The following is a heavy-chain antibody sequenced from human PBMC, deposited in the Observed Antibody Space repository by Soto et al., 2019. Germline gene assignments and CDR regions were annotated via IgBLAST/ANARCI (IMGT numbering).Heavy chain of an antibody. CDR2: VSIGGST. J-gene: IGHJ4*02. Sequence: GCLRRSGTASGCTFSIYAMGWVRQGPGKGLEWVAVVSIGGSTHYADSVRGRFTISRDNSKNTLSLQMNSLTAEDTAVYFCAKRRGAGGHFDYWGQGALVTLSS. CDR1: GCTFSIYA. CDR3: AKRRGAGGHFDY. V-gene: IGHV3-23*01. D-gene: IGHD1-26*01.